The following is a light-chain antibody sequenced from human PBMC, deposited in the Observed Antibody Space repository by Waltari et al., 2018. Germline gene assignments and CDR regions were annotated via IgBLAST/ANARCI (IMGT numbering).Light chain of an antibody. CDR1: RSVFSTYNNKNY. Sequence: DIAMTQSPDSLAVSLGERATITSTSSRSVFSTYNNKNYLTCYQQKPGQPPQLLISWASTRESGVPDRFIGSGSGTDFTLTISSLQAEDVAVYYCHQHYTTPWTFGQGTLVEL. J-gene: IGKJ1*01. V-gene: IGKV4-1*01. CDR2: WAS. CDR3: HQHYTTPWT.